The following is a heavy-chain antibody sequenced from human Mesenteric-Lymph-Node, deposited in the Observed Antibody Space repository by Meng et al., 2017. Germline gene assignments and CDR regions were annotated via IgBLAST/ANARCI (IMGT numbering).Heavy chain of an antibody. J-gene: IGHJ4*02. CDR2: IKENGNEK. Sequence: GGSLRLSCAAPGFTFSTYWMNWVRQAPGKGLEWVATIKENGNEKTYVDSVKGRFTISRDNSKNTLYMQMNSLRAEDTVVYYCAKEEENTSGYSFDYWGQGTLVTVSS. CDR1: GFTFSTYW. CDR3: AKEEENTSGYSFDY. V-gene: IGHV3-7*03. D-gene: IGHD3-22*01.